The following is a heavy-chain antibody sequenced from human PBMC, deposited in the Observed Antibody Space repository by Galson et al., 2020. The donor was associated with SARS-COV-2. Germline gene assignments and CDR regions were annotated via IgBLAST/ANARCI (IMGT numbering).Heavy chain of an antibody. Sequence: SETLSLTCTVSGGSISSGGYYWSWIRQHPGKGLEWFGYIYYSGSTYYNPSLKSRVTISVDTSKNQFSLKLSSVTAADTAVYYCARTAPANGCFDYWGQGTLVTVSS. D-gene: IGHD2-15*01. CDR3: ARTAPANGCFDY. CDR1: GGSISSGGYY. CDR2: IYYSGST. V-gene: IGHV4-31*03. J-gene: IGHJ4*02.